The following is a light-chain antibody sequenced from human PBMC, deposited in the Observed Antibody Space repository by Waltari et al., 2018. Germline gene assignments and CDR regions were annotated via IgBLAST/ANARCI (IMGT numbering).Light chain of an antibody. CDR3: QQRDSWPRT. J-gene: IGKJ4*01. V-gene: IGKV3-11*01. CDR1: QSVTTE. Sequence: EIVLTQSPATLSLSPGDRAALSCRASQSVTTELAWYPQKPGQAPRLLIYDVSNRATGVPARFSGSGSGTDFTLTISSLDPEDFAVYYCQQRDSWPRTFGGGTKVEFK. CDR2: DVS.